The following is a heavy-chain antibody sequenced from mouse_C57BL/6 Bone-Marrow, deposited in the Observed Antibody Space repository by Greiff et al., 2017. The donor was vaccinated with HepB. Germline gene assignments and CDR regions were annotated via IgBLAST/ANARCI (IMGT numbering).Heavy chain of an antibody. D-gene: IGHD2-3*01. Sequence: QVQLQQSGAELAKPGASVKLSCKASGYTFTSYWMHWVQQRPGQGLEWIGYINPSSGYTKYNQKFKDKATLTADKSSSTAYMQLSSLTYEDSAVYYCADLYDGYYLFAYWGQGTLVTVSA. V-gene: IGHV1-7*01. J-gene: IGHJ3*01. CDR2: INPSSGYT. CDR3: ADLYDGYYLFAY. CDR1: GYTFTSYW.